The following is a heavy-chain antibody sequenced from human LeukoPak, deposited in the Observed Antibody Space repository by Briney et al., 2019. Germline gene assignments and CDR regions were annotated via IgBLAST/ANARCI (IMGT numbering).Heavy chain of an antibody. Sequence: SGPTLVKPTQTLTLTCTFSGFSLSTSGVGVAWIRQPPGKALEWLTLIYWDDSKHYSPSLRSRLTVTKDTSKNQVVLTMTNMDPVDTATYYCAHRPRAAVAGTIGLHYWGQGTLVTVPS. D-gene: IGHD6-19*01. J-gene: IGHJ4*02. V-gene: IGHV2-5*02. CDR2: IYWDDSK. CDR3: AHRPRAAVAGTIGLHY. CDR1: GFSLSTSGVG.